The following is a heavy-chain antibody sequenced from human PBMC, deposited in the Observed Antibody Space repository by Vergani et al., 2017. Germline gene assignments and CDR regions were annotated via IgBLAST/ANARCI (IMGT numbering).Heavy chain of an antibody. CDR3: ARVDYYDSSGYYYYFDY. CDR1: GGSISSSSYY. CDR2: IYYSGST. J-gene: IGHJ4*02. V-gene: IGHV4-39*07. Sequence: QLQLQESGPGLVKPSETLSLTCTVSGGSISSSSYYWGWIRQPPGKGLEWIGSIYYSGSTSYNPSLKSRVTISVDTSKNQFSLKLSSVTAADTAVYYCARVDYYDSSGYYYYFDYWGQGTLVTVSS. D-gene: IGHD3-22*01.